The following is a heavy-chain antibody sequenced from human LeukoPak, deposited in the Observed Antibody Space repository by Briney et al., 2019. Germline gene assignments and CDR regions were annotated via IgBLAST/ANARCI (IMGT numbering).Heavy chain of an antibody. D-gene: IGHD6-6*01. CDR3: ARTNIAARLSYYYMDV. V-gene: IGHV1-69*05. CDR2: IIPIFGTA. Sequence: SVKVSCKASGGTFISYAISWVRQAPGQGLEWMGRIIPIFGTANYAQKFQGRVTITTDESTSTAYMELSSLRSEDTAVYCCARTNIAARLSYYYMDVWGKGTTVTVSS. CDR1: GGTFISYA. J-gene: IGHJ6*03.